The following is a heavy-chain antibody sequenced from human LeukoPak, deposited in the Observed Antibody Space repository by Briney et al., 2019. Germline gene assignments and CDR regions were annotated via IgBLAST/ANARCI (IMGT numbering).Heavy chain of an antibody. CDR3: AKEADYGDYGDWYFDL. CDR1: GFTFSSYG. CDR2: ISYDGGNK. D-gene: IGHD4-17*01. J-gene: IGHJ2*01. Sequence: GALRLSCAASGFTFSSYGMHWVRQAPGKGLEWVAVISYDGGNKYYADSVKGRFTISRDNSKNTLYVQMNSLRAEDTAVYYCAKEADYGDYGDWYFDLWGRGTLVTVSS. V-gene: IGHV3-30*18.